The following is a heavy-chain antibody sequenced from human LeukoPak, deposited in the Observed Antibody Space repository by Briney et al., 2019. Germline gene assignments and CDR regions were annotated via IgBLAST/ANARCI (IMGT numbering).Heavy chain of an antibody. CDR3: ARGRGFSWNYKHYYFDY. V-gene: IGHV4-34*01. Sequence: SSETLSLTCAVYGGSFSGYYWSWIRQPPGKGLEWIGEINHSGSTNYNPSLKSRVTISVDTSKNQFSLKLSSVTAADTAVYYCARGRGFSWNYKHYYFDYWGQGTLVTVSS. J-gene: IGHJ4*02. CDR1: GGSFSGYY. CDR2: INHSGST. D-gene: IGHD1-7*01.